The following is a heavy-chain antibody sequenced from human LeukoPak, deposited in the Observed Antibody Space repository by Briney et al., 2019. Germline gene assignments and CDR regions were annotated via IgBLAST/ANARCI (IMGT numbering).Heavy chain of an antibody. V-gene: IGHV3-53*01. CDR1: GFTVSSNY. J-gene: IGHJ3*02. Sequence: GGSLRLSCAASGFTVSSNYMSWVRQAPGKGLEWVSVIYSGGSTYYADSVKGRFTISRDNSKNTLYLQMNSLRAEDTAVYYCARDNDGDSDAFDIWGQGTMVTVSS. CDR2: IYSGGST. D-gene: IGHD4-17*01. CDR3: ARDNDGDSDAFDI.